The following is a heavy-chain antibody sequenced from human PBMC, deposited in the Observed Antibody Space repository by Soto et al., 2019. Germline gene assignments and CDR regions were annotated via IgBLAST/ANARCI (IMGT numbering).Heavy chain of an antibody. CDR2: TRNKAHSYTT. CDR1: GFTFSDHY. CDR3: ARATIAVVGWGMDV. J-gene: IGHJ6*02. D-gene: IGHD6-13*01. V-gene: IGHV3-72*01. Sequence: EVQLVESGGGLVQPGGSLRLSCAASGFTFSDHYMDWVRQAPGKGLEWIARTRNKAHSYTTEYAASVKGRFTISRDDSKDSLYLQMNSLQTEDTAVYYCARATIAVVGWGMDVWGRGTTVSVSS.